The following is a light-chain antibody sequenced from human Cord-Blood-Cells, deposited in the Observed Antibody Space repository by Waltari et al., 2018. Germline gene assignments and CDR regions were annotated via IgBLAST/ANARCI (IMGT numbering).Light chain of an antibody. V-gene: IGKV1-12*01. Sequence: DIQMTQSPSSVSASVGDRVTITCRASQGISSWLDWYQQKPGKAPKLLIYAASSLQSGVPSRFSGSGSGTDFTLTISSLQPEDSATYYCQQANSFPFTFGPGTKVDIK. CDR3: QQANSFPFT. CDR1: QGISSW. CDR2: AAS. J-gene: IGKJ3*01.